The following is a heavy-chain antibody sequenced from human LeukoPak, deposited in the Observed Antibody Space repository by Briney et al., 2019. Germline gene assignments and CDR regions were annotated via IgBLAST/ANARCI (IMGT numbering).Heavy chain of an antibody. Sequence: PGGPLRLSCAASGFTFSSYGMHWVRQAPGKGLEWVAFIRYDGSNKYYADSVKGRFTISRDNSKNTLYLQMNSLRAEDTAVYYCAKIYSRVAAAGTTEFQHWGQGTLVTVSS. CDR3: AKIYSRVAAAGTTEFQH. D-gene: IGHD6-13*01. CDR1: GFTFSSYG. CDR2: IRYDGSNK. V-gene: IGHV3-30*02. J-gene: IGHJ1*01.